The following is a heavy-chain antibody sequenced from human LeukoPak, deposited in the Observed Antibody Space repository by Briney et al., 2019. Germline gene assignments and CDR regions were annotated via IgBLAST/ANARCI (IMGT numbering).Heavy chain of an antibody. Sequence: SETLSLTCAVYGGSFSGYYWSWIRQPPGKGLECIGYIHYTGSTNYNPSLKSRVTISVETSKNQFSLKLKSVTAADTAVYYCARGGYYGSGNDFRFDPWGQGTLVTVSS. CDR2: IHYTGST. J-gene: IGHJ5*02. V-gene: IGHV4-59*01. CDR3: ARGGYYGSGNDFRFDP. D-gene: IGHD3-10*01. CDR1: GGSFSGYY.